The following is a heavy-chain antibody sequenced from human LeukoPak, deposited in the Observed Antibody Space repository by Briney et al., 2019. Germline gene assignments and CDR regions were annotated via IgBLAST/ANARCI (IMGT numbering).Heavy chain of an antibody. CDR1: GFTFENYW. CDR2: INSDGSRT. D-gene: IGHD2-8*01. J-gene: IGHJ6*02. Sequence: QSGGSLRLSCAASGFTFENYWMFWVRQAPGKGLVWVSRINSDGSRTNYADSVKGRFTISRDNAKNTLFLQMSRLRPDDTALYYCAKQYCTTTSCGGMDVWGRGTTVTVSS. CDR3: AKQYCTTTSCGGMDV. V-gene: IGHV3-74*01.